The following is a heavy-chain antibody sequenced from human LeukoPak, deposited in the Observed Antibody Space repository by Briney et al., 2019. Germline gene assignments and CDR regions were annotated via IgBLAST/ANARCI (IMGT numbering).Heavy chain of an antibody. V-gene: IGHV1-69*13. CDR1: GYTFTSYG. Sequence: SVKVSCKASGYTFTSYGISWVRQAPGQGLEWMGGIIPIFGTANYAQKFQGRVTITADESTSTAYMELSSLRSEDTAVYYCARLGSGYSYGLFDYWGQGTLVTVSS. CDR2: IIPIFGTA. CDR3: ARLGSGYSYGLFDY. D-gene: IGHD5-18*01. J-gene: IGHJ4*02.